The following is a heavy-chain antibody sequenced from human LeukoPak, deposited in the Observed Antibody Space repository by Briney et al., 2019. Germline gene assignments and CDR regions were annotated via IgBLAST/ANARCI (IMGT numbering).Heavy chain of an antibody. CDR1: GFTFSGST. V-gene: IGHV3-21*01. Sequence: GGSLRLSCAASGFTFSGSTMNWVRQAPGKGLEWVSFISTSSSYIYYADSVKGRFTISRDNAKNSLYLQMNSLRAEDTAVYYCARDTTSGSYSEKPGKDYWGQGTLVTVSS. CDR2: ISTSSSYI. J-gene: IGHJ4*02. CDR3: ARDTTSGSYSEKPGKDY. D-gene: IGHD1-26*01.